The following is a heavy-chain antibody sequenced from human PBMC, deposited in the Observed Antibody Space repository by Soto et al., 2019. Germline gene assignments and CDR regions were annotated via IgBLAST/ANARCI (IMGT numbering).Heavy chain of an antibody. V-gene: IGHV4-31*03. CDR3: ARDVHSSSSVNWFDP. J-gene: IGHJ5*02. CDR1: GGSISSGGYY. D-gene: IGHD6-6*01. CDR2: IYYSGST. Sequence: SETLSLTCTVSGGSISSGGYYWSWIRQHPGKGLEWIGYIYYSGSTYYNPSLKSRVTISVDTSKNQFSLKLSSVTAADTAVYYCARDVHSSSSVNWFDPWGQGTLVTVSS.